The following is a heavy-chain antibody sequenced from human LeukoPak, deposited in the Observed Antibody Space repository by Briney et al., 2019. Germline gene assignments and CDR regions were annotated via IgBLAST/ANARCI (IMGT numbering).Heavy chain of an antibody. CDR3: AKEKRNLRGARDAFDI. J-gene: IGHJ3*02. CDR1: GFTVSSSF. Sequence: AGSLRLSCAASGFTVSSSFMTWVLQAPGKGLEWFSVTYSDGTTYYADSVKGRFTISRDNSKNTLDLQMNSLRAEDTATYYCAKEKRNLRGARDAFDIWGQGTLVTVSA. V-gene: IGHV3-53*01. CDR2: TYSDGTT. D-gene: IGHD1-26*01.